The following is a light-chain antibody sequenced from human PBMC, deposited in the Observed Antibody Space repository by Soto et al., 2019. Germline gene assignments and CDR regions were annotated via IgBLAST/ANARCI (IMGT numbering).Light chain of an antibody. CDR3: SSYAGSTTFYV. V-gene: IGLV2-23*01. CDR1: TSDVGTFGL. CDR2: EGS. Sequence: QSALTQPASVSGSPEQSITISCSGTTSDVGTFGLVSWFQQHPGKAPKLMIYEGSKRPAGVSKRFSGSKSGDTASLTISGLQAEDEADYYCSSYAGSTTFYVFGTGTKVTVL. J-gene: IGLJ1*01.